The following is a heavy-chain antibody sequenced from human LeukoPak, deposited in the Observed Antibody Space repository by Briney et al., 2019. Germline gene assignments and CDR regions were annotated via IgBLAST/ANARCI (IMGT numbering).Heavy chain of an antibody. Sequence: PGGSLRLSCAVSGFTFSSYEMNWVRQAPGKGLEWVSYISNSGSTIYYADSVKGRFTISRDNSKNTLYLQMNSLRAEDTAVYYCAKYLRYSSGWYSIDYWGQGTLVTVSS. CDR1: GFTFSSYE. J-gene: IGHJ4*02. CDR3: AKYLRYSSGWYSIDY. D-gene: IGHD6-19*01. CDR2: ISNSGSTI. V-gene: IGHV3-48*03.